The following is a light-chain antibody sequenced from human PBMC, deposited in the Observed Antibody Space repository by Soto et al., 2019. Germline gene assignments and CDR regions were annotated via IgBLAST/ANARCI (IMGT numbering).Light chain of an antibody. CDR1: QTFSSSF. CDR2: GAS. J-gene: IGKJ4*01. CDR3: QQYGGSPT. V-gene: IGKV3-20*01. Sequence: EIVLTQSPGTLSLSPGERATLSCRSSQTFSSSFLAWYQQKPGQAPRLVMYGASSRAADIPDRFSGRGTGTEFTLTISRLEPEDFAVYYSQQYGGSPTFGGGTRVEIK.